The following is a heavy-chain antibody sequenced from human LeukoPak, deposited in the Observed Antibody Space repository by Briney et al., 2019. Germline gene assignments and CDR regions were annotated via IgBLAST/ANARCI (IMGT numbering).Heavy chain of an antibody. CDR3: ARVDSSGWSNFDY. V-gene: IGHV1-69*13. CDR1: GGTFISYA. Sequence: SVKVSCKASGGTFISYAISWVRQAPGQGLEWMGGIIPIFGTANYAQKFQGRVTITADESTSTAYMELSSLRSEDTAVYYCARVDSSGWSNFDYWGQGTLVTVSS. J-gene: IGHJ4*02. D-gene: IGHD6-19*01. CDR2: IIPIFGTA.